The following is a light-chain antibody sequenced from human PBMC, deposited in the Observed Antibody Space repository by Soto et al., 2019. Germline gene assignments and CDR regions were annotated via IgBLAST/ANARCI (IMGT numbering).Light chain of an antibody. CDR1: QGVSSL. V-gene: IGKV3-20*01. CDR3: QQYANSPNT. Sequence: EVVLTQSPGTLSLSPGDRGTLSCRASQGVSSLLAWYQQKPGQAPRLLIYGGSSRAAGIPARFSALGSGTDYTLTISRVEPEDFAVYYCQQYANSPNTFGQGTRL. CDR2: GGS. J-gene: IGKJ5*01.